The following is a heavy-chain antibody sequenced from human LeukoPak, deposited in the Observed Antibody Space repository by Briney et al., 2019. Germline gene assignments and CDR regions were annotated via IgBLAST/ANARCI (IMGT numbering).Heavy chain of an antibody. CDR1: GFPFSTFA. Sequence: GGTLRLSCAASGFPFSTFAMLWVRQPRGKGLEWVSSIFPSGGEIHYADSVRGRFTISRDNSKSTLSLQMNSLRAEDTAIYYCATYRQVLLPFEAWGQGTLVTVSS. V-gene: IGHV3-23*01. CDR2: IFPSGGEI. CDR3: ATYRQVLLPFEA. D-gene: IGHD2-8*02. J-gene: IGHJ5*02.